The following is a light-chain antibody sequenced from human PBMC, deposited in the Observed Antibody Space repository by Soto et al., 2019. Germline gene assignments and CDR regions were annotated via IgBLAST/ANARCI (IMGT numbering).Light chain of an antibody. CDR1: TSNIGAGYD. V-gene: IGLV1-40*01. CDR2: GNN. J-gene: IGLJ2*01. CDR3: QSYDSSLSGSV. Sequence: QSVLTQPPSVSGAPGQRVTISCSGSTSNIGAGYDLHWYQQLPGTAPKLLIYGNNNRPSGVPDRFSSSKSGTSVSLAITGLQAEDEADYYCQSYDSSLSGSVFGGGTKVTVL.